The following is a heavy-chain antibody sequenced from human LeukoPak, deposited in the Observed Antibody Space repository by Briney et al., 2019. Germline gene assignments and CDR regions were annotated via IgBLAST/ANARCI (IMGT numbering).Heavy chain of an antibody. J-gene: IGHJ4*02. Sequence: PGGSLRLSCVASGFSFSNYVMHWVRQAPGKGLEWVAVITFDGSNKYYADSVKGRFTISRDNSKNTLYLQMNSLRAEDTALYYCAKGWSGESFGAQFDYWGQGTLVTVSS. CDR2: ITFDGSNK. CDR1: GFSFSNYV. V-gene: IGHV3-30*18. D-gene: IGHD3-10*01. CDR3: AKGWSGESFGAQFDY.